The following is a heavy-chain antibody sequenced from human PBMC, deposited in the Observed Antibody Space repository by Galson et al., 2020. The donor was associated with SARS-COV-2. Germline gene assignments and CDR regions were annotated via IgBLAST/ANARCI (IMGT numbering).Heavy chain of an antibody. CDR1: GGSISSSSYY. CDR3: ARSTSGYYFDDAFDI. CDR2: IYYSGST. V-gene: IGHV4-39*01. Sequence: SQTLSLTCTASGGSISSSSYYWGWIRQPPGKGLEWIGSIYYSGSTYYNPSLKSRVTISVDTSKNQFSLKLSSVTAADTAVYYCARSTSGYYFDDAFDIWGQGTMVTVSS. D-gene: IGHD3-22*01. J-gene: IGHJ3*02.